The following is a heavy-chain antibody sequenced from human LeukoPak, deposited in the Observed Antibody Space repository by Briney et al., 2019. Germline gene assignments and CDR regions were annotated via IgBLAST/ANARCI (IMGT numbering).Heavy chain of an antibody. Sequence: SETLSLTCTVSGGSISTYYWTRIRQPPGKGLEWIGYIYNSGKTNYNPSLKSRVTISADTSKSQFSLKLGSVTAADTAVYYCARDHGSGYFYDYWDQGTLVTVSS. CDR3: ARDHGSGYFYDY. J-gene: IGHJ4*02. D-gene: IGHD3-22*01. V-gene: IGHV4-59*01. CDR1: GGSISTYY. CDR2: IYNSGKT.